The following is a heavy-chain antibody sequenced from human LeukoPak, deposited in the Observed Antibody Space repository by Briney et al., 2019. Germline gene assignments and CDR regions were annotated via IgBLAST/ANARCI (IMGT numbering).Heavy chain of an antibody. CDR1: GFTFSSYG. Sequence: GGSLTLSCAASGFTFSSYGMHWVRQAPGKGLEWVAVISYDGSNKYYADSVKGRFTISRDNSKNTLYLQMNSLRAEDTAVYYCAKPSEYGYYYYYTDVWGKGTTVTVS. J-gene: IGHJ6*03. CDR3: AKPSEYGYYYYYTDV. D-gene: IGHD4-17*01. V-gene: IGHV3-30*18. CDR2: ISYDGSNK.